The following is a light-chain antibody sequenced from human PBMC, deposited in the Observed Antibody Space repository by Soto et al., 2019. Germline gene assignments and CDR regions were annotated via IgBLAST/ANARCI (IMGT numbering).Light chain of an antibody. Sequence: QSVLTQPPSVSGSPGQSVAISCTGISSDIGAYNRVSWYQQPPGTAPKLMIYDVNNRPSGVPDRFSGSKSGNTASLTISGLQADDEADYYCSSFTSSNTYVFGTGTKVTVL. J-gene: IGLJ1*01. CDR3: SSFTSSNTYV. CDR2: DVN. CDR1: SSDIGAYNR. V-gene: IGLV2-18*02.